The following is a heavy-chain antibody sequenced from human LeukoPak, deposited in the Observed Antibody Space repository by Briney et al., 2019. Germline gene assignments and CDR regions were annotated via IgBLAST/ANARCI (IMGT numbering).Heavy chain of an antibody. D-gene: IGHD1-1*01. CDR3: ARVLERRLDYYYGMDV. CDR1: GFTFSSYA. J-gene: IGHJ6*02. V-gene: IGHV3-30-3*01. Sequence: GGSLRLSCAASGFTFSSYAMHWVRQAPGKGLEWVAVISYDGSNKYYVDSVKGRFTISRDNSKNTLYLQMNSLGTEDTAVYYCARVLERRLDYYYGMDVWGQGTTVTVSS. CDR2: ISYDGSNK.